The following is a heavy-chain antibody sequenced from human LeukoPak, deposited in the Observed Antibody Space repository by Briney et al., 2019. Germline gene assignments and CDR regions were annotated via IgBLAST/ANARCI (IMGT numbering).Heavy chain of an antibody. CDR3: AKLQYYYGSGSYYLFDY. D-gene: IGHD3-10*01. CDR2: ISGSGGST. CDR1: GFTFSSYA. J-gene: IGHJ4*02. V-gene: IGHV3-23*01. Sequence: PGGSLRLSCAASGFTFSSYAMSWVRQATGKGLEWVSAISGSGGSTYYADSVKGRFTISRDNSKNTLYLQMNSLRAEDTAVYYCAKLQYYYGSGSYYLFDYWGQGTLVTVSS.